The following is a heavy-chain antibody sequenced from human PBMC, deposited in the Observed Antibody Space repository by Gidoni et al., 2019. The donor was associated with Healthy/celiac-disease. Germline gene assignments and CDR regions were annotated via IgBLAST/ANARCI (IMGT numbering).Heavy chain of an antibody. CDR3: ARGVAHDN. V-gene: IGHV4-59*01. J-gene: IGHJ4*02. CDR1: GGSISSYY. CDR2: IYYSGST. D-gene: IGHD3-9*01. Sequence: QVQLQESGPGLVKPSETLSLTCTVSGGSISSYYWSWIRQPPGKGLEWIGYIYYSGSTNYNPSLKSRVTISVDTSKNQFSLKLSSVTAADKAVYYCARGVAHDNWGQGTLVTVSS.